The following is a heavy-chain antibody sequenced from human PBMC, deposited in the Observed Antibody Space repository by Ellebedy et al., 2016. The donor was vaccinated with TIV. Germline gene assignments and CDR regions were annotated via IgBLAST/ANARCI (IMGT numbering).Heavy chain of an antibody. D-gene: IGHD3-10*01. CDR3: AREEDYYGSGSYLGFDY. V-gene: IGHV1-18*01. J-gene: IGHJ4*02. CDR1: GYTFTSYG. CDR2: ISAYNGNT. Sequence: AASVKVSCKASGYTFTSYGISWVRQAPGQGLEWMGWISAYNGNTHYAQKLQGRVTMTTDTSTSTAYMELRSLRSDDTAVYYCAREEDYYGSGSYLGFDYWGQGTLVTVSS.